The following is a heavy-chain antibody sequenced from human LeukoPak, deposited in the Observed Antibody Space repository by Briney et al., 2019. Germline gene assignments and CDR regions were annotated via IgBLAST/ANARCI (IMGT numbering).Heavy chain of an antibody. CDR2: INAGNGNT. Sequence: ASVKVSCKASGYTFTSYAMHWVRQAPGQRLEWMGWINAGNGNTKYSQEFRGRVTITRDTSASTAYMELSSLRSEDMAVYYCARDNSVRDEAWWFNPWGQGTLVTVSS. D-gene: IGHD5-24*01. CDR1: GYTFTSYA. J-gene: IGHJ5*02. CDR3: ARDNSVRDEAWWFNP. V-gene: IGHV1-3*03.